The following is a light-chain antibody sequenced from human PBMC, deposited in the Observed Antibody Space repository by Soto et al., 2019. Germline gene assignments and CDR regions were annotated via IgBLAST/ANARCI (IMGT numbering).Light chain of an antibody. CDR3: QQYSDWPRVT. V-gene: IGKV3-15*01. J-gene: IGKJ4*02. CDR2: GAS. CDR1: QSVSTN. Sequence: EVVMTQSPATLSVSPGERATLSCRASQSVSTNVDWYQHKPGQAPRLLIHGASTRATDIPARFSGSGSGTEFTITISSLQSEDVAVYYCQQYSDWPRVTFGGGTKVEI.